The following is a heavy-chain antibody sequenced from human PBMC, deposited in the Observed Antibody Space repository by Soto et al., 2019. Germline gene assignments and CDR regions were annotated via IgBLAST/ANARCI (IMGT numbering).Heavy chain of an antibody. D-gene: IGHD2-15*01. CDR1: GFTFSSYS. Sequence: EVQLVESGGGLVQPGGSLRLSCAASGFTFSSYSMNWVRQAPGKGLEWVSYISSSSSTIYYADSVKGRFTISRDNAKNSLYLQMNSLRDEDTAVYYCARDGYCSGGSCNGGFDYWGQGTLVTVSS. J-gene: IGHJ4*02. CDR2: ISSSSSTI. CDR3: ARDGYCSGGSCNGGFDY. V-gene: IGHV3-48*02.